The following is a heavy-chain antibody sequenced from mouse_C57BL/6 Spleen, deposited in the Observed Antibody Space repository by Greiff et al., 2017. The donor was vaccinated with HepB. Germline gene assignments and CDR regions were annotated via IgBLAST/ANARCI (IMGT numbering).Heavy chain of an antibody. Sequence: EVQLVESGGGLVKPGGSLKLSCAASGFTFSSYAMSWVRQTPEKRLEWVATISDGGSYTYYPDNVKGRFTISRDNAKNNLYLQMSHLKSEDTAMYYCAREDYYGSSYDYWGQGTTLTVSS. D-gene: IGHD1-1*01. V-gene: IGHV5-4*01. J-gene: IGHJ2*01. CDR2: ISDGGSYT. CDR1: GFTFSSYA. CDR3: AREDYYGSSYDY.